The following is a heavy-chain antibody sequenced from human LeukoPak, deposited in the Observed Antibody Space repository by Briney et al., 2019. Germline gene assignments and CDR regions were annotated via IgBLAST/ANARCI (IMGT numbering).Heavy chain of an antibody. D-gene: IGHD5/OR15-5a*01. CDR2: IKEDGSIK. CDR1: EFTFSNNW. V-gene: IGHV3-7*01. Sequence: PGGSLRLSCAASEFTFSNNWMSWVRQAPGKGPEWVASIKEDGSIKYYVDSVKGRFTISRDNAKNSLYLQMSSLRAEDTAVYYCASFGILVSWGAFDIWGQGTMVTVSS. CDR3: ASFGILVSWGAFDI. J-gene: IGHJ3*02.